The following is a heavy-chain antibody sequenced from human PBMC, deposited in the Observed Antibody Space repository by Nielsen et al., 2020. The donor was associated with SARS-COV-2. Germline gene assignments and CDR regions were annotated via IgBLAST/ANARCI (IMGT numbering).Heavy chain of an antibody. V-gene: IGHV4-38-2*02. J-gene: IGHJ3*02. CDR2: IYHSGST. D-gene: IGHD3-9*01. CDR3: ARGERYYDILTGATHAFDI. CDR1: GYFISSGYC. Sequence: GSLRLSCTVSGYFISSGYCWGWIRQPPGKGLEWIGSIYHSGSTYYNPSLKSRVTISVDTSKNQFSLKLSSVTAADTAVYYCARGERYYDILTGATHAFDIWGQGTMVTVSS.